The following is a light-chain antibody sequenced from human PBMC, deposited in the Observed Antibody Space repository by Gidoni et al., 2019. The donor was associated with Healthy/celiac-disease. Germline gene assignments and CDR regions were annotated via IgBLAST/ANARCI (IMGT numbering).Light chain of an antibody. CDR1: QSVSRSY. J-gene: IGKJ1*01. Sequence: EIVLTQSPGTLSLSPGERATLSGRASQSVSRSYLAWYQQKPGQAPRLLIYGASSRATGIPDRFSCSGSGTDFTLTISRLEPEDFAVYYCQQYGSSQTFGQGTKVEIK. CDR3: QQYGSSQT. CDR2: GAS. V-gene: IGKV3-20*01.